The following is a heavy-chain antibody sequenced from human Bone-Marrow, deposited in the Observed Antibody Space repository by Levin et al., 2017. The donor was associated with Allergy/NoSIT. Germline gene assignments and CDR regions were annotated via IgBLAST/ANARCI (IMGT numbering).Heavy chain of an antibody. J-gene: IGHJ4*02. V-gene: IGHV3-13*04. Sequence: GESLKISCAASGFTFSSYDMHWVRQATGRGLEWVSAIGTAADSYYSGSVKGRFTVSRDNAKNSFYLQMNSLRAGDTAVYYCARVALPRYCTSTSCSDSGYYFDYWGQGTPVTVSS. CDR2: IGTAADS. D-gene: IGHD2-2*01. CDR3: ARVALPRYCTSTSCSDSGYYFDY. CDR1: GFTFSSYD.